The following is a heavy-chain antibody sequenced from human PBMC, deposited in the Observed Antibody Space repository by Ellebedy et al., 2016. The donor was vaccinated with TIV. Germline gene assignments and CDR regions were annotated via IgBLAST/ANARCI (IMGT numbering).Heavy chain of an antibody. J-gene: IGHJ4*02. CDR1: GFVFSSYT. D-gene: IGHD6-19*01. Sequence: PGGSLRLSCAASGFVFSSYTMWWVRQTPGKGLEWVAVTSFDGKNKPYADPVKGRFTISRDNSQNTLYLHMHSLRDEDTAVYYCARDPYSSGWSAIGYFDLWGQGALVTVSS. V-gene: IGHV3-30*04. CDR3: ARDPYSSGWSAIGYFDL. CDR2: TSFDGKNK.